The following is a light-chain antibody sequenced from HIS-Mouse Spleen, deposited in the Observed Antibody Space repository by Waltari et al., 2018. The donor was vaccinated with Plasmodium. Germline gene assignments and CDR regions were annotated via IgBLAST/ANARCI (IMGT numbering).Light chain of an antibody. CDR2: QES. CDR1: KLGDKY. CDR3: QAWDSSTVV. V-gene: IGLV3-1*01. Sequence: SYELTQPPSVSVSPGQTASITCPGDKLGDKYACWYKQKPGQSHVLVIYQESKRPSGIPERFSGSNSGNTATLTISGTQAMDEADYYCQAWDSSTVVFGGGTKLTVL. J-gene: IGLJ2*01.